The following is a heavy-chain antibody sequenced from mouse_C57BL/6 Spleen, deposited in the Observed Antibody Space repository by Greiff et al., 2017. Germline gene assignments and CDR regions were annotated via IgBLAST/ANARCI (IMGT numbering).Heavy chain of an antibody. CDR2: IYPGSGNT. V-gene: IGHV1-76*01. D-gene: IGHD2-3*01. Sequence: VQRVESGAELVRPGASVKLSCKASGYTFTDYYINWVKQRPGQGLEWIARIYPGSGNTYYNEKFKGKATLTAEKSSSTAYMQLSSLTSEDSAVYFCARSPIYDGYYFDYWGQGTTLTVSS. CDR3: ARSPIYDGYYFDY. CDR1: GYTFTDYY. J-gene: IGHJ2*01.